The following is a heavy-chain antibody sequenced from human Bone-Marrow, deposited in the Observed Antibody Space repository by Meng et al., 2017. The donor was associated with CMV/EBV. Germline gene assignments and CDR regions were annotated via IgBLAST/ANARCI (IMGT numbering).Heavy chain of an antibody. V-gene: IGHV3-23*03. J-gene: IGHJ4*02. CDR1: GFTFRNYA. D-gene: IGHD3-16*01. CDR3: VKDDPTGWGDY. CDR2: VYRGNLGI. Sequence: SCAASGFTFRNYAMGWFRQAPGKGLEWVAVVYRGNLGINYVNSVRGRFTISKDYSKNTLDLQMNSLRAEDTAVYYCVKDDPTGWGDYWGQGTLVTVSS.